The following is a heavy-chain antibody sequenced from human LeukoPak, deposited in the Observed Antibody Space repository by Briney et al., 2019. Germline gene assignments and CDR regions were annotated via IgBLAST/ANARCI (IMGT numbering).Heavy chain of an antibody. V-gene: IGHV3-23*01. J-gene: IGHJ4*02. CDR3: AKDHSGSFDC. CDR2: ISGSGGST. CDR1: GFTFSRYA. Sequence: GGSLRVSCAAFGFTFSRYAMNWVRQAPGKGLEWVSGISGSGGSTYYADSVKGRFTISRDNSRNTLYLQMNSLRVEDTAVYYCAKDHSGSFDCWGQGTLVTVSS. D-gene: IGHD3-10*01.